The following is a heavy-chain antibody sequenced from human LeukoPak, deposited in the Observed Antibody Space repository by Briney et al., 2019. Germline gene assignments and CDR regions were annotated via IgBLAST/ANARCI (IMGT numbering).Heavy chain of an antibody. V-gene: IGHV3-23*01. CDR1: GFTFSNYA. Sequence: GGSLRLSCAASGFTFSNYAVMWVRQAPGQGLEWVSANNSGGAPRYADSVKGRFTISRDNSKNMLYLQMDSLRAEDTAQYFCARDPNGDYIGAFEFWGQGTGVTVSS. CDR3: ARDPNGDYIGAFEF. D-gene: IGHD4-17*01. CDR2: NNSGGAP. J-gene: IGHJ3*01.